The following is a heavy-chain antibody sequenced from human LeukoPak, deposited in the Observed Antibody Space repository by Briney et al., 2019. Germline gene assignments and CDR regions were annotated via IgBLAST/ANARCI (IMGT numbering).Heavy chain of an antibody. D-gene: IGHD4-11*01. CDR3: ARDDNYGIFVNVDY. J-gene: IGHJ4*02. V-gene: IGHV1-69*13. CDR2: IIPIFGTA. Sequence: ASVKLSCKASGATFSSYAISWVRQAPGQGLEWRGGIIPIFGTANYAQKFQGRVTITADESTSTAYMELSSLRSEDTAVYYCARDDNYGIFVNVDYWGQGTLVTVSS. CDR1: GATFSSYA.